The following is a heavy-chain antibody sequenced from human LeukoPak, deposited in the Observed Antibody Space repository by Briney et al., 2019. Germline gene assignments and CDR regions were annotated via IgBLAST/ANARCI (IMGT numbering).Heavy chain of an antibody. CDR2: ISSSSSYI. Sequence: GSXSLSCXAXXFXXSSYSMXWVRQAPGKGLEWVSSISSSSSYIYYADSVKGRFTISRDNAKNSLYLQMNSLRAEDTAVYYCARAERGFLTDYWGQGTLVTVSS. CDR1: XFXXSSYS. D-gene: IGHD1-1*01. J-gene: IGHJ4*02. V-gene: IGHV3-21*01. CDR3: ARAERGFLTDY.